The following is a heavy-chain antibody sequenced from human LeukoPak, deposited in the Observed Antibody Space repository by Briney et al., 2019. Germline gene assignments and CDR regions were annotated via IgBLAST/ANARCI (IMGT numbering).Heavy chain of an antibody. Sequence: KPSETLSLTYTVSGGSISSGSYYWSWIRQPAGKGLEWIGRIYTSGSTNYNPSLKSRVTISVDTSKNQFSLKLSSVTAADTAVYYCARVTNAFDIWGQGTMVTVSS. J-gene: IGHJ3*02. V-gene: IGHV4-61*02. D-gene: IGHD1-14*01. CDR2: IYTSGST. CDR3: ARVTNAFDI. CDR1: GGSISSGSYY.